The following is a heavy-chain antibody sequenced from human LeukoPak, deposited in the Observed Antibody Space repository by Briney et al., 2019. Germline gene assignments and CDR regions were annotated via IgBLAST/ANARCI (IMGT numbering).Heavy chain of an antibody. CDR1: GINFITYA. Sequence: GGSLRLSCAASGINFITYALHWVRQAPGKGLEWVAVISDDGVNKYFAESVKGRFTISRDNFKKTLYLQMNSLRVEDTAIYYCARGSRSSSWGGGAFDIWGQGTAVTVSS. V-gene: IGHV3-30-3*01. CDR2: ISDDGVNK. J-gene: IGHJ3*02. CDR3: ARGSRSSSWGGGAFDI. D-gene: IGHD6-6*01.